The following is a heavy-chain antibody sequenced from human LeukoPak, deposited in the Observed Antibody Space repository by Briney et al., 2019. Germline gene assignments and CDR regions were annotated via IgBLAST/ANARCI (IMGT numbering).Heavy chain of an antibody. CDR1: GFTFSSYG. V-gene: IGHV3-30*18. Sequence: GGSLRLSFAASGFTFSSYGMHWVRQAPGKGLEWVAVISYDGSNKYYADSVKGRFTISRDNSKNTLYLQMNSLRAEDTAVYYCAKDQVIRYWGQGTLVTVSS. CDR2: ISYDGSNK. J-gene: IGHJ4*02. CDR3: AKDQVIRY.